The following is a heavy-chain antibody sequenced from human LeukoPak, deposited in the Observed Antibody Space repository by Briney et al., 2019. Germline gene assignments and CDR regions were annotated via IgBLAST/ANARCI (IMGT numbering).Heavy chain of an antibody. CDR3: ARGAAGYSSGNDY. CDR1: GFTFSNAW. D-gene: IGHD6-19*01. V-gene: IGHV4-34*01. Sequence: GSLRLSCAASGFTFSNAWMSWVRQPPGKGLEWIGEINHSGSTNYNPSLKSRVTIPVDTSKNQFSLKLSSVTAADTAVYYCARGAAGYSSGNDYWGQGTLVTVSS. J-gene: IGHJ4*02. CDR2: INHSGST.